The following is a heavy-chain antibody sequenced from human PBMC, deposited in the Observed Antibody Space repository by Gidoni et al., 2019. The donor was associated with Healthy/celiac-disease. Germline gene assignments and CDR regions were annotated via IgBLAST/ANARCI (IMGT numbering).Heavy chain of an antibody. Sequence: EVQLVESGGGLVQPGGSLRLSCAASGFTVSSNYMSWVRQAPGKGLGCVAVIYSGGSTYYADSVKGRFTISRDNSKNTLYLQMNSLRAEDTAVYYCARATYYYDSSGYLNWGQGTLVTVSS. V-gene: IGHV3-66*01. CDR3: ARATYYYDSSGYLN. CDR2: IYSGGST. CDR1: GFTVSSNY. J-gene: IGHJ4*02. D-gene: IGHD3-22*01.